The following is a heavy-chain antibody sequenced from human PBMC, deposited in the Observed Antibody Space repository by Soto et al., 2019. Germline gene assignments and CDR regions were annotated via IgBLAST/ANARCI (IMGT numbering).Heavy chain of an antibody. CDR1: GGSISGTTYY. D-gene: IGHD3-22*01. CDR3: ARDLDGLHDDTSGPFPRPG. Sequence: PSETLSLTCIVSGGSISGTTYYWAWIRQPPGKGLEWIGYIHSSGSIYYNPSLKSRATMSIDTAGNQFSLKVSSVTVADTAVYYCARDLDGLHDDTSGPFPRPGWGQGTLVTVSS. CDR2: IHSSGSI. J-gene: IGHJ1*01. V-gene: IGHV4-39*07.